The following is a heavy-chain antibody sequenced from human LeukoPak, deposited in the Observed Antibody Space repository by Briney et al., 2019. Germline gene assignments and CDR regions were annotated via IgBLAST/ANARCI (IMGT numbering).Heavy chain of an antibody. V-gene: IGHV3-30*18. Sequence: GGSLRLSCAASGFTFTTYGMHWVLQAPGKGLEWVATISSDGSAKYYADSVQGRFTISRDNSKNTLDLQMNSLRLDDTAVYYCAKGLNGNWFDPWGQGTLVIVSS. CDR2: ISSDGSAK. CDR1: GFTFTTYG. J-gene: IGHJ5*02. CDR3: AKGLNGNWFDP.